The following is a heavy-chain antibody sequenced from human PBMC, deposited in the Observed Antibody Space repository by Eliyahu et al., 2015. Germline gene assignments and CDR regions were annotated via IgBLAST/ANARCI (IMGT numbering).Heavy chain of an antibody. CDR3: AKDLRTVSSGGSGYYFDY. CDR1: GFXFSSXA. Sequence: EVQLLESGGGLVQPGGSLXLSCAASGFXFSSXAXSWVRQAPGKGLEWVSAISGSGGSTYYADPVKGRFTISRDNSKNTLYLQMNSLRAEDTAVYYCAKDLRTVSSGGSGYYFDYWGQGTLVTVSS. D-gene: IGHD3-3*01. J-gene: IGHJ4*02. V-gene: IGHV3-23*01. CDR2: ISGSGGST.